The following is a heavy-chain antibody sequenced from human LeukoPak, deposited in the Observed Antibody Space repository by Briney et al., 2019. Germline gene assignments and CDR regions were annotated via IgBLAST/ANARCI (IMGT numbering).Heavy chain of an antibody. V-gene: IGHV4-39*01. CDR1: GGSISSSSYY. D-gene: IGHD2-15*01. CDR3: AECRYCSGGSCYSGVCDY. CDR2: IYYSGST. Sequence: SETLSLTCTASGGSISSSSYYWGWIRQPPGKGLEWIGSIYYSGSTYYNPSLKSRVTISVDTSKNQFSLKLSSVTAADTAVYYCAECRYCSGGSCYSGVCDYWGQGTLVTVSS. J-gene: IGHJ4*02.